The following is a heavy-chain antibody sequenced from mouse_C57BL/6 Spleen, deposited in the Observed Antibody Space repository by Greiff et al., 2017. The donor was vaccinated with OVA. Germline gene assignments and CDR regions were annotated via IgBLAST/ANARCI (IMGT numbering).Heavy chain of an antibody. CDR2: ISSGGSYT. Sequence: EVQLMESGGDLAKPGGSLKLSCAASGFTFSSYGMSWVRQTPDKRLEWVATISSGGSYTYYPDSVKGRFTISRDNAKNTLYLQMSSLKSEDTAMYYCARHPYYYGSSYYAMDYWGQGTSVTVSS. V-gene: IGHV5-6*01. CDR1: GFTFSSYG. CDR3: ARHPYYYGSSYYAMDY. D-gene: IGHD1-1*01. J-gene: IGHJ4*01.